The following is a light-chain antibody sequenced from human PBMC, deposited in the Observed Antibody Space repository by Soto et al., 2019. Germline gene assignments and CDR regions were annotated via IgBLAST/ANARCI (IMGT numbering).Light chain of an antibody. J-gene: IGKJ1*01. V-gene: IGKV1-5*01. CDR3: QQYNSYSPWT. CDR1: QTISNW. Sequence: DIQMTQSPSTLSASVGDRVTITCRASQTISNWLAWYQQKPGKAPELLIFDASSLESGVPSRFSGSGSGTEFTLTISSLQPDDFATYYCQQYNSYSPWTFGQGTKVEIE. CDR2: DAS.